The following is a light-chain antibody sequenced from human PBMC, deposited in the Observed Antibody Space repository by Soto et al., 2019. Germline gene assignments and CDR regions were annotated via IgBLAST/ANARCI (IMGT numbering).Light chain of an antibody. V-gene: IGKV3-15*01. CDR2: GAS. Sequence: EIVMTQSPATLSVSPGERATLSCRASQRVSSNSAWYQQNPGQAPRLLIYGASTRATGIPARFSGSGSGTEFTLTISSLQSEDCAIYYCQQYNNWPLKFGQGTKV. CDR3: QQYNNWPLK. CDR1: QRVSSN. J-gene: IGKJ1*01.